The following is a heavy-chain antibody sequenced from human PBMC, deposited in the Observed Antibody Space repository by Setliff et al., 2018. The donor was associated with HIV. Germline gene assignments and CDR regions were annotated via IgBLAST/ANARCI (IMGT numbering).Heavy chain of an antibody. Sequence: PSETLSLTCTVSGGSISSGNYYWSWIRQPAGKGLEWIGHISTSGRTNYNPSLMSRLTISVDTSKNQFSLKLSSVTAADTAVYYCARLNQQWLVRDSGSNWFDPWGQGILVTVSS. CDR3: ARLNQQWLVRDSGSNWFDP. CDR1: GGSISSGNYY. V-gene: IGHV4-61*09. J-gene: IGHJ5*02. D-gene: IGHD6-19*01. CDR2: ISTSGRT.